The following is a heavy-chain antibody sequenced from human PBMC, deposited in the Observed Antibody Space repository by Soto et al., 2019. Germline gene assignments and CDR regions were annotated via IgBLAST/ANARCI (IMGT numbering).Heavy chain of an antibody. J-gene: IGHJ6*02. V-gene: IGHV1-69*13. CDR2: IIPIFGTA. CDR1: AVSFSSYA. CDR3: ARSGIVVVPAAKLYGMDV. Sequence: GASVKVSCKASAVSFSSYAISWVRQAPGQGLEWMGGIIPIFGTANYAQKFQGRVTITADESTSTAYMELSSLRSEDTAVYYCARSGIVVVPAAKLYGMDVWGQGTTVTVSS. D-gene: IGHD2-2*01.